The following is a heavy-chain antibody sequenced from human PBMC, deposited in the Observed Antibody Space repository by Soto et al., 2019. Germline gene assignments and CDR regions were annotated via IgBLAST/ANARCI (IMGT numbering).Heavy chain of an antibody. D-gene: IGHD3-3*01. CDR3: ASRADVWSGYRAPHCGMNG. CDR1: AGTFISCT. V-gene: IGHV1-69*06. CDR2: IIPMFGKA. Sequence: VPSTASAGTFISCTSSWVRQAPRPGLEWMGGIIPMFGKATYAQKLQGRVRITADKSASTAYLELSSLRYEDTAVYYCASRADVWSGYRAPHCGMNGCGQGNRVTASS. J-gene: IGHJ6*02.